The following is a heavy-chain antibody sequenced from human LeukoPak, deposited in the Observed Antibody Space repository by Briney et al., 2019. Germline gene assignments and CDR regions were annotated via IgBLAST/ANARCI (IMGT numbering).Heavy chain of an antibody. D-gene: IGHD3-10*01. J-gene: IGHJ4*02. V-gene: IGHV1-24*01. CDR3: ATSRVFYGSGSYRGGDY. Sequence: ASVKVSCKVSGYTLTELSMHWVRQAPGKGLEWMGGVDPEDGETIYAQKFQGRVTMTEDTSTDTAYMELSSLRSEDTAVYYCATSRVFYGSGSYRGGDYWGQGTLVTVSS. CDR1: GYTLTELS. CDR2: VDPEDGET.